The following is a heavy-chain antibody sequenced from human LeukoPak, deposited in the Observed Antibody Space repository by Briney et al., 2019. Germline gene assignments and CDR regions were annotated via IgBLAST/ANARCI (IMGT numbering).Heavy chain of an antibody. D-gene: IGHD2-21*02. J-gene: IGHJ4*02. Sequence: PGGSLRLSCAASGFAFSSYAFHWVRQAPGQGLQWVASISYDGNNKYYAASVRGRFTISNDSAKNTLYLQMNSLSTEDTAMYYCARSIVVVTYLAYWGQGTLVTVSS. CDR3: ARSIVVVTYLAY. CDR1: GFAFSSYA. CDR2: ISYDGNNK. V-gene: IGHV3-30-3*01.